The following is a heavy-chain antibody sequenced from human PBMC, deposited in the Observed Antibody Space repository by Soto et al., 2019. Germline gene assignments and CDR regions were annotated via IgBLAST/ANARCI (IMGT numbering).Heavy chain of an antibody. CDR2: AYYSGDT. CDR1: GGSISRYY. V-gene: IGHV4-59*01. D-gene: IGHD2-8*01. CDR3: ARDRSTYGGGGTGEVKENWFDP. Sequence: SETLSLTCSVSGGSISRYYWSWIRQPPGKGLEWIGYAYYSGDTGYNPSLKSRVTMAVDTSKSQVSLKLSSVTAADTAVYYCARDRSTYGGGGTGEVKENWFDPWGQGALVT. J-gene: IGHJ5*02.